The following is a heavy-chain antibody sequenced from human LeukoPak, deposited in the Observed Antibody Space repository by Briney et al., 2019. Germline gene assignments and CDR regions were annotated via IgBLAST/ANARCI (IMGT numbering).Heavy chain of an antibody. CDR3: ASRVRAFDY. V-gene: IGHV4-34*01. J-gene: IGHJ4*02. D-gene: IGHD3-3*01. Sequence: SETLSLTCAVYGGSFRGYYWSWIRQPPGKGLEWIGEINHSGSTNYNPSLKSRVTISVDTSKNQFSLKLSPVTAADTAVYYCASRVRAFDYWGQGTLATVSS. CDR1: GGSFRGYY. CDR2: INHSGST.